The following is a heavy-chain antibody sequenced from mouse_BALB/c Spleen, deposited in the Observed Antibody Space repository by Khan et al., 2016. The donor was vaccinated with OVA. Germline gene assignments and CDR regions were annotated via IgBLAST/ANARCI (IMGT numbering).Heavy chain of an antibody. CDR1: GFTFSGFG. D-gene: IGHD2-3*01. V-gene: IGHV5-17*02. Sequence: EVELVESGGGLVQPGGSRKLSCAASGFTFSGFGMHWVRQAPEKGLEWVAYIISGSSTIYYADTVKGRFTISRDNPKNTLFLQMASLRSEDTAMYYCARTGYYYCDYWGQGTTLTVSS. CDR3: ARTGYYYCDY. CDR2: IISGSSTI. J-gene: IGHJ2*01.